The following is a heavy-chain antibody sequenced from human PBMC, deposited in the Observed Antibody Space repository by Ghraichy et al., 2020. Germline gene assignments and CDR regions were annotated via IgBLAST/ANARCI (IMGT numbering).Heavy chain of an antibody. V-gene: IGHV3-33*01. CDR2: IYYDGRQK. J-gene: IGHJ4*02. D-gene: IGHD3-22*01. CDR1: GFTFSGYA. CDR3: VRALYDSGAYLLGFDY. Sequence: GGSLRLSCAASGFTFSGYAMHWVRQAPGKGLEWLAVIYYDGRQKYYADSVKGRFTISRDNSKNTLYLQMISLRAEDTAVYYCVRALYDSGAYLLGFDYWGQGTLVTVSS.